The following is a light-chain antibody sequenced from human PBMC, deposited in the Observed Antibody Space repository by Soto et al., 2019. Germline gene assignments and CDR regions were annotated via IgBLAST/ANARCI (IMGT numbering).Light chain of an antibody. CDR3: SSYTGTNTFIV. CDR1: NSNIGAYDY. Sequence: QSALTQPASVSGSPGQSITISCTGTNSNIGAYDYVSWCQQHPGKAPKVIIYEVIYRPSGVSSRFSGSKSGNTASLTISGLQPEDEADYYCSSYTGTNTFIVFGGGTKLTVL. CDR2: EVI. J-gene: IGLJ2*01. V-gene: IGLV2-14*01.